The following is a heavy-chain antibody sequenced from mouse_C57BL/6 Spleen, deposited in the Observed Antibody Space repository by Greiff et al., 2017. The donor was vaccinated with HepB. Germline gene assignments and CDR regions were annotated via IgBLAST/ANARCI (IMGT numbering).Heavy chain of an antibody. V-gene: IGHV7-3*01. D-gene: IGHD2-4*01. Sequence: EVHLVESGGGLVQPGGSLSLSCAASGFTFTDYYMSWVRQPPGKALEWLGFIRNKANGYTTEYSASVKGRVTISRDNSQSILYLQMNALRAEDSATYYCARWIYYDFAMDYWGQGTSVTVSS. J-gene: IGHJ4*01. CDR2: IRNKANGYTT. CDR3: ARWIYYDFAMDY. CDR1: GFTFTDYY.